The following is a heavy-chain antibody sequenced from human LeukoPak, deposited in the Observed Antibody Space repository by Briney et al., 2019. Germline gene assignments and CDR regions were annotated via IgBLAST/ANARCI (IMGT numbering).Heavy chain of an antibody. D-gene: IGHD2-2*01. Sequence: SQTLSLTCVISGDSVSSESAAWNWIRQSPSGGLEWLGRTYYRSVLYTDYAISVKSRISIKPDTSRNQFSLQLNSVTPEDTAIYYCTRGEDTSNWFYFDYWGQGTLVTVSS. J-gene: IGHJ4*02. V-gene: IGHV6-1*01. CDR1: GDSVSSESAA. CDR2: TYYRSVLYT. CDR3: TRGEDTSNWFYFDY.